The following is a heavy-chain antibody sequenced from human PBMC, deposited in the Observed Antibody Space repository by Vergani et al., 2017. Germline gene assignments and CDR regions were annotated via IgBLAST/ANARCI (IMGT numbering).Heavy chain of an antibody. V-gene: IGHV4-39*01. Sequence: QMQLQESGPGLVKASETLSLTCTVSGDSIISRSYYWGWIRQPPGKGLEWIGSIYNSGNGDASSSLKSRVTISADTSKNQFFLRLTTVTAADTAVYYCASGRYYSGSTSHFRGRYFDVWGRGTLVTVPS. CDR1: GDSIISRSYY. J-gene: IGHJ2*01. CDR2: IYNSGNG. CDR3: ASGRYYSGSTSHFRGRYFDV. D-gene: IGHD3-10*01.